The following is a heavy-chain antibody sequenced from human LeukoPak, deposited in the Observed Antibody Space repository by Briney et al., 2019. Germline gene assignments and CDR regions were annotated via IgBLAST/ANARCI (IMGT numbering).Heavy chain of an antibody. CDR2: ISWNSGSI. J-gene: IGHJ4*02. Sequence: GGSLRLSCAASGFTFDDYAMHWVRQAPGKGLEWVSGISWNSGSIGYADSVKGRFTISRDNAKNSLYLQMNSLRAEDTALYYCATEARGYWGQGTLVTVSS. CDR3: ATEARGY. V-gene: IGHV3-9*01. CDR1: GFTFDDYA. D-gene: IGHD5-12*01.